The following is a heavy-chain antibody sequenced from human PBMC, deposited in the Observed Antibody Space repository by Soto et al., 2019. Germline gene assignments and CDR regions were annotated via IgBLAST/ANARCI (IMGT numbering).Heavy chain of an antibody. CDR1: GFTFTSSA. Sequence: GASVKVSCKASGFTFTSSAVQWVRQARGQRLEWIGWIVVGSGNTNYAQKFQERVTITRDMSTSTAYMELSSLRSEDTAVYYCAADPYYDSSPGAFDIWGQGTMVTVSS. D-gene: IGHD3-22*01. CDR2: IVVGSGNT. V-gene: IGHV1-58*01. J-gene: IGHJ3*02. CDR3: AADPYYDSSPGAFDI.